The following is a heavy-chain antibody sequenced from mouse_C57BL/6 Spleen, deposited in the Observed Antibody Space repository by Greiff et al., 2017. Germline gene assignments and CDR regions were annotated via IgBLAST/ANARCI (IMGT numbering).Heavy chain of an antibody. V-gene: IGHV5-6*01. J-gene: IGHJ1*03. CDR2: ISSGGSYT. CDR3: ARQGVTTVVARGYFDV. CDR1: GFTFSSYG. Sequence: EVQVVESGGDLVKPGGSLKLSCAASGFTFSSYGMSWVRQTPDKRLEWVATISSGGSYTYYPDSVKGRFTISRDNAKNTLYLQMSSLKSEDTAVYYCARQGVTTVVARGYFDVWGTGTTVTVSS. D-gene: IGHD1-1*01.